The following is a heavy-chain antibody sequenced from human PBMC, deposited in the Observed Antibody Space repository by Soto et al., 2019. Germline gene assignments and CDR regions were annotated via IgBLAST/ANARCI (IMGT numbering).Heavy chain of an antibody. Sequence: GESLKISCKGSGYSFTSYWIGWVRQMPGKGLEWMGTIYPGDSDTRYSPSFQGQVTISADKSISTAYLQWSSLKASDTAMYYCARQTSVPEDKYSGSYFYWGQGTLVTVSS. CDR3: ARQTSVPEDKYSGSYFY. J-gene: IGHJ4*02. CDR1: GYSFTSYW. CDR2: IYPGDSDT. V-gene: IGHV5-51*01. D-gene: IGHD1-26*01.